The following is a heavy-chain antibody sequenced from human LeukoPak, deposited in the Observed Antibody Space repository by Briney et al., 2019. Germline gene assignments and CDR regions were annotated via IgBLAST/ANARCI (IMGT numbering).Heavy chain of an antibody. CDR2: SSNSGSST. CDR1: GFTFSSYA. Sequence: GRSLRLSCAASGFTFSSYAMSWVRQAPGKGLEWVSISSNSGSSTHYAGSVKGRFTISRDNSKDTLYLQMSSLRVEDTAVYYCARGYCSGGSCYGDYWGQGTLVTVSS. D-gene: IGHD2-15*01. J-gene: IGHJ4*02. CDR3: ARGYCSGGSCYGDY. V-gene: IGHV3-23*01.